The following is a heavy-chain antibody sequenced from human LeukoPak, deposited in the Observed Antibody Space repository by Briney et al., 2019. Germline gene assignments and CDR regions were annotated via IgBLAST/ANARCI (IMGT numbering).Heavy chain of an antibody. V-gene: IGHV3-30*02. Sequence: PGGSLRLSCAVSGFAFSRYGMHWVRQAPGKGLEWVTFTQHDGSNEYYADSVKGRFTISRDNSKNTLYLQMNSLRAEDTAVDYCAKSLSLSHSVYWGQGTLVTVSS. D-gene: IGHD5/OR15-5a*01. CDR3: AKSLSLSHSVY. CDR2: TQHDGSNE. J-gene: IGHJ1*01. CDR1: GFAFSRYG.